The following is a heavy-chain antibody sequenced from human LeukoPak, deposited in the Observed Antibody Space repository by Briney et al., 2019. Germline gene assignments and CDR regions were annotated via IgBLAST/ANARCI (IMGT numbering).Heavy chain of an antibody. CDR3: ARVNINNWHSCDY. J-gene: IGHJ4*02. D-gene: IGHD1-1*01. Sequence: SETLSLTCAVSGGSISSNNWWGWVRQPPGQGLEWIGEIYHSGSPNYNPSLKSRVTISVDKSRNHFSLNLSSVTAADTAVYYCARVNINNWHSCDYWGQGTLVTVSS. CDR2: IYHSGSP. V-gene: IGHV4-4*02. CDR1: GGSISSNNW.